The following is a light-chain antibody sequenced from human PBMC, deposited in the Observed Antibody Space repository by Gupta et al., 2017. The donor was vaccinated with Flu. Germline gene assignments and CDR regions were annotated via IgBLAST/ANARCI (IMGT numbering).Light chain of an antibody. CDR3: SLYTSGSIF. J-gene: IGLJ1*01. CDR1: SSDIGTYCH. CDR2: EVR. V-gene: IGLV2-14*01. Sequence: QSINMSCTGTSSDIGTYCHVSSYQQHPGPAPKLLIYEVRKRPSGVSDRFSGSKSATTAPLTISGLQAEDDAVYYCSLYTSGSIFFGTGTEVTVL.